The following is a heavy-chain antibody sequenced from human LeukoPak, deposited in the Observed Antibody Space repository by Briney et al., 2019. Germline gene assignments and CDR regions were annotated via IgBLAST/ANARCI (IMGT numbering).Heavy chain of an antibody. D-gene: IGHD3-16*01. Sequence: PGGSLRLSCTAPGFTLGGYAMSSVRQAPGKGLEWVGFIRSKAYGGTTEYAASVKGRFTISRDASKSIAYLQMNSLKTEDTAVYYCTREWSWGGFDYWGQGTLVTVSS. J-gene: IGHJ4*02. CDR3: TREWSWGGFDY. CDR1: GFTLGGYA. V-gene: IGHV3-49*04. CDR2: IRSKAYGGTT.